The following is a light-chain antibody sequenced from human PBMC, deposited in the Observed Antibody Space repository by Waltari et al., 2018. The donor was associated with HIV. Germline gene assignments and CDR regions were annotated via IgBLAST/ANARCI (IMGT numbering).Light chain of an antibody. Sequence: QLVLTQSPSASASLGASVRLTTTLSSRHSYYAIAWQPQEPGKGPRYLMKLNNAGSHTKGDGIPDRFSGSSSGAERYLTISSLQSEDEADYYCQTWGTGIHVVFGGGTKLSVL. J-gene: IGLJ2*01. V-gene: IGLV4-69*01. CDR3: QTWGTGIHVV. CDR1: SRHSYYA. CDR2: LNNAGSH.